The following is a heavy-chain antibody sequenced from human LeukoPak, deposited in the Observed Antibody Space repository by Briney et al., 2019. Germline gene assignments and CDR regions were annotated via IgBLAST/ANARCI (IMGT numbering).Heavy chain of an antibody. J-gene: IGHJ6*02. Sequence: ASVNVSCKASGYTFTSYAMHWVRQAPGQRLEWMGWINAGNGNTKYSQKFQGRVTITRDTSASTAYMELSSLRSEDTAVYYCANTMVRGSYYYYGMDVWGQGTTVTVSS. CDR3: ANTMVRGSYYYYGMDV. D-gene: IGHD3-10*01. CDR2: INAGNGNT. V-gene: IGHV1-3*01. CDR1: GYTFTSYA.